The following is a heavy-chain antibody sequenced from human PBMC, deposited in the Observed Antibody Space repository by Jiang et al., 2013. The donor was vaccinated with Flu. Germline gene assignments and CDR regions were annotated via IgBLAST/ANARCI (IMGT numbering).Heavy chain of an antibody. CDR1: GYIFTDNY. D-gene: IGHD1-26*01. Sequence: VQLVESGAEVKKPWASVKVSCKTSGYIFTDNYIHWVRQAPGQGLEWMGWIDPNNYDTHYAQKFQGRVTLTRDTSISTAYMELSSLTSDDTAVYYCAKEWSALDYWGQGTLVTVSS. V-gene: IGHV1-2*02. CDR2: IDPNNYDT. CDR3: AKEWSALDY. J-gene: IGHJ4*02.